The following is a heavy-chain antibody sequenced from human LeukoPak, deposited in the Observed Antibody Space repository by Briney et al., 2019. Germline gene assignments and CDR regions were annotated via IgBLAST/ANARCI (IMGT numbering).Heavy chain of an antibody. CDR3: ARVLYYDILTGYPYYYYMDV. CDR1: GGTFSSYA. CDR2: IIPIFGTA. D-gene: IGHD3-9*01. J-gene: IGHJ6*03. V-gene: IGHV1-69*05. Sequence: SVKVSCKASGGTFSSYAISWMPQAPGQGLEWMGGIIPIFGTANYAQKFQGRVTITTDESTSTAYMELSSLRSEDTAVYYCARVLYYDILTGYPYYYYMDVWGKGTTVTVSS.